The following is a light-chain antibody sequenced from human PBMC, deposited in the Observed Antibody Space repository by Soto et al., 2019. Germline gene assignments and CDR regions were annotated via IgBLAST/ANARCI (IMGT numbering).Light chain of an antibody. V-gene: IGKV3-20*01. Sequence: EIVLTQSPGTLSLSPGERATLSCRASQSVSNNYLAWYQQKPGQAPRLLIYGASNRATGIPDRFSGSGSGTDFTLTISRLEPEGFAVYYCQQYRTSPPTWTFGQGTKVDIK. CDR2: GAS. CDR1: QSVSNNY. CDR3: QQYRTSPPTWT. J-gene: IGKJ1*01.